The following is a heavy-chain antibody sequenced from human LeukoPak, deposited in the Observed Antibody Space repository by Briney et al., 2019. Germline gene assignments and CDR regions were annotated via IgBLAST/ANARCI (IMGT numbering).Heavy chain of an antibody. CDR2: IYYSGST. D-gene: IGHD1-26*01. Sequence: SETLSLTCTVSGGSISSSSYYWGWIRQPPGKGLEWIGSIYYSGSTYYNPSLKSRVTISVDTSKNQFSLKLSSVTAADTAVYYCARTAGIVGATGFDYWGQGTLVTVSS. V-gene: IGHV4-39*07. J-gene: IGHJ4*02. CDR3: ARTAGIVGATGFDY. CDR1: GGSISSSSYY.